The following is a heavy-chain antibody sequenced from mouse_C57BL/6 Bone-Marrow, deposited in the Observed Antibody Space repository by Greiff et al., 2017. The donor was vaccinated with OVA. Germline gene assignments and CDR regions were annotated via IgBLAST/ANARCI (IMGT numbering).Heavy chain of an antibody. CDR3: TRSGGYDVAY. CDR1: GYTFTDYE. Sequence: QVQLQQSGAELVRPGASVTLSCKASGYTFTDYEMHWVKQTPVHGLEWIGAIDPETGGTAYNQKFKGKAILTADKSSSTAYMELRSLTSEDSAVYYCTRSGGYDVAYWGQGTLVTVSA. D-gene: IGHD2-2*01. CDR2: IDPETGGT. J-gene: IGHJ3*01. V-gene: IGHV1-15*01.